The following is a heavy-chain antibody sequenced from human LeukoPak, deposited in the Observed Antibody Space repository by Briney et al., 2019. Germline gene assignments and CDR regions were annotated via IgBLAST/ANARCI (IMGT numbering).Heavy chain of an antibody. V-gene: IGHV4-59*12. CDR1: GGSIRSDY. D-gene: IGHD3-10*01. Sequence: PSETLSLTCTVSGGSIRSDYWSWIRQPPGKGLEWIGYIYYSGSTNYNPSLKSRVTISVDKSKNQFSLKLSSVTAADTAVYYCARPYGSGSNFGYWGQGTLVTVSS. CDR2: IYYSGST. J-gene: IGHJ4*02. CDR3: ARPYGSGSNFGY.